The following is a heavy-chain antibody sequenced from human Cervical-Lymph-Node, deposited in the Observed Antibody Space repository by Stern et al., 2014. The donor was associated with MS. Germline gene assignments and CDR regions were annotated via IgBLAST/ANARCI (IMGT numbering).Heavy chain of an antibody. J-gene: IGHJ6*02. D-gene: IGHD3-9*01. Sequence: VQLVQSGAEVKQPGSSVNVSCKASGGTFRSYGFSWVRQAPGQGLDWMGGIIPIFGVTNYEQKYQGRVTIIADESTNTVYMELSSLRSEDTAVYYCARHFDWLLGAEDYGMDVWGQGTTVTVSS. CDR2: IIPIFGVT. CDR1: GGTFRSYG. CDR3: ARHFDWLLGAEDYGMDV. V-gene: IGHV1-69*01.